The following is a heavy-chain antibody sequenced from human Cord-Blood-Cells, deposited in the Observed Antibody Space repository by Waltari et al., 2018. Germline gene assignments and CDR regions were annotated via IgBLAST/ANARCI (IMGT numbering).Heavy chain of an antibody. CDR3: ARSSYAFDI. J-gene: IGHJ3*02. D-gene: IGHD6-13*01. Sequence: EVQLVESGGGLVQPGGSLRLSCAASGFTFSSYWMSWVRQAPGKGRGWGANIKQDGSGKYYVDSVKGRFTISRDNAKNSLYLQMNSLRAEDTAVYYCARSSYAFDIWGQGTMVTVSS. CDR1: GFTFSSYW. V-gene: IGHV3-7*01. CDR2: IKQDGSGK.